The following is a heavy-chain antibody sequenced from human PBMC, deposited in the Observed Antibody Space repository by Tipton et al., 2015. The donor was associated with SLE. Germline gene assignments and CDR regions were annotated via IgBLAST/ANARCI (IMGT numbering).Heavy chain of an antibody. Sequence: GLVKPSETLSLTCAVYGGSFSGYYWSWIRQPPGKGLEWVGEINHSGGTNYNPSLKSRVTISVDTSKNQFSLKLSSVTAADTAVYYCAREVVAHDAFDIWGQGTMVTVSS. CDR1: GGSFSGYY. D-gene: IGHD2-15*01. CDR3: AREVVAHDAFDI. J-gene: IGHJ3*02. V-gene: IGHV4-34*01. CDR2: INHSGGT.